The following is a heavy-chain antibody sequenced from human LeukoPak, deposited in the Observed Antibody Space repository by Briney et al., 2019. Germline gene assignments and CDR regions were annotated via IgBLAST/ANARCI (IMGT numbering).Heavy chain of an antibody. Sequence: GGSLRLSCAASGFIFTNYDIHWVRQAPGKGLEWLSYISSSTNTIYYADSVKGRFTISRDNAKNSLYLQMNGLGAEDTAVYYCARELNGYGYYFFDYWGPGTLVTVSS. V-gene: IGHV3-48*04. CDR1: GFIFTNYD. CDR3: ARELNGYGYYFFDY. CDR2: ISSSTNTI. D-gene: IGHD3-16*01. J-gene: IGHJ4*02.